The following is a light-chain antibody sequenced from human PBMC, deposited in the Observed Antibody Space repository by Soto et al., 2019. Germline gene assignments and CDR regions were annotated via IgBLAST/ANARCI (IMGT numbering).Light chain of an antibody. J-gene: IGKJ5*01. CDR3: QQYYDWPIT. CDR2: EAS. V-gene: IGKV3-15*01. Sequence: EIVMTQSPATLSVSPGERATLSYRASQSVSSNLAWYQQKPGQAPRLLIYEASTRATGIPARFSGSGSGTEFTLTISSLQSEDFAVYYCQQYYDWPITFGQGTRLEIK. CDR1: QSVSSN.